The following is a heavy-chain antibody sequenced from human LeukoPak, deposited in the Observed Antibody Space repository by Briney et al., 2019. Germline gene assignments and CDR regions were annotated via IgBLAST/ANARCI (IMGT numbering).Heavy chain of an antibody. Sequence: LSLTCTVSGGTFSRHYWSWIRQPPGKGLEWVSYISGGSSYTNFADSVKGRFTISRDNAKNSLYLQMNSLRAEDTAVYYCARVSLLDDGGLGDYWGQGTLVTVSS. V-gene: IGHV3-11*06. D-gene: IGHD4-23*01. CDR3: ARVSLLDDGGLGDY. CDR1: GGTFSRHY. J-gene: IGHJ4*02. CDR2: ISGGSSYT.